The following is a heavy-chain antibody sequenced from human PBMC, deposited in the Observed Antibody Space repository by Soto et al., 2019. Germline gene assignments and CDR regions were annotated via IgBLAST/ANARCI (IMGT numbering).Heavy chain of an antibody. V-gene: IGHV1-69*08. J-gene: IGHJ4*02. CDR1: GGTFSSYT. CDR2: IIPILGIA. D-gene: IGHD2-15*01. CDR3: ARDSSIVGGYSIFDY. Sequence: QVQLVQSGAEVKKPGSSVKVSCKASGGTFSSYTISWVRQAPGQGLEWMGRIIPILGIANYAQKFQGRVTITADKSTSTAYMELSRLRAEDTAVYYGARDSSIVGGYSIFDYWGQGTLVTVSS.